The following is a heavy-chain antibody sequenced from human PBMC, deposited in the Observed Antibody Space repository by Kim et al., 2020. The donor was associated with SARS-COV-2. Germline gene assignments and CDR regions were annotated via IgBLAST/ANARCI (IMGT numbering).Heavy chain of an antibody. CDR1: GGSISSGGYY. J-gene: IGHJ5*02. V-gene: IGHV4-31*03. CDR3: AREIGPPKANMVRGVIRWFDP. D-gene: IGHD3-10*01. CDR2: IYYSGST. Sequence: SETLSLTCTVSGGSISSGGYYWSWIRQHPGKGLEWIGYIYYSGSTYYNPSLKSRVTISVDTSKNQFSLKLSSVTAADTAVYYCAREIGPPKANMVRGVIRWFDPWGQGTLVTVSS.